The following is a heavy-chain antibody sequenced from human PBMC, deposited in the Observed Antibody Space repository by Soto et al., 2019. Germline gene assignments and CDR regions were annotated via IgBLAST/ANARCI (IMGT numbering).Heavy chain of an antibody. CDR2: ISGSGGST. CDR3: AKDEAFYSSSWLDY. V-gene: IGHV3-23*01. Sequence: PGGSLRISCAASGFTFSSYAMSWVRQAPGKGLEWVSAISGSGGSTYYADSVKGRFTISRDNSKNTLYLQMNSLRAEDTAVYYCAKDEAFYSSSWLDYWGQGTLVTVSS. D-gene: IGHD6-13*01. CDR1: GFTFSSYA. J-gene: IGHJ4*02.